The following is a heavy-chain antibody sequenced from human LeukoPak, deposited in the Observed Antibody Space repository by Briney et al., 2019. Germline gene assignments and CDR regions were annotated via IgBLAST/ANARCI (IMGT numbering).Heavy chain of an antibody. CDR1: GYTFTSYA. V-gene: IGHV1-3*01. CDR2: INAGNGNT. CDR3: ARGGEYNYGYVDFDY. J-gene: IGHJ4*02. Sequence: ASVKVSCKASGYTFTSYAMHWVRQAPGQRLEWMGWINAGNGNTKYSRKFQGRVTITRDTSASTAYMELSGLRSEDTAVYYCARGGEYNYGYVDFDYWGQGTLVTVSS. D-gene: IGHD5-18*01.